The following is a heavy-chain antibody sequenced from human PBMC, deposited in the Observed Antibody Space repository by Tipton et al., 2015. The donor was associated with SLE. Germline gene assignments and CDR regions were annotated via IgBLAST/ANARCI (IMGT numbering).Heavy chain of an antibody. J-gene: IGHJ4*02. CDR3: AKHPFGSYRFTD. V-gene: IGHV3-11*04. CDR1: GFTFSDYF. D-gene: IGHD3-16*02. CDR2: ISSSGTTI. Sequence: SLRLSCAVSGFTFSDYFMSWIRQAPGKGLEWVSYISSSGTTIYYADSVKGRFTISRDNAKNSLYLQMNSLRAEDTAVYYCAKHPFGSYRFTDWGQGTLVTVSS.